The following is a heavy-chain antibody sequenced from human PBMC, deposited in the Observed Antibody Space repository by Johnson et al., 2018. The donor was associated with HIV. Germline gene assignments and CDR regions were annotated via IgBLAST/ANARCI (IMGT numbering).Heavy chain of an antibody. CDR2: ISYDGSNK. J-gene: IGHJ3*02. V-gene: IGHV3-30-3*01. CDR1: GFTFSSYA. CDR3: AGEAGNRLWGWDAFDI. Sequence: QVQLVESGGGVVQPGRSLRLSCAASGFTFSSYAIHWVRQAPGKGLEWVAVISYDGSNKYYTDSVKGRFTISRDNSKNTLYLQMNSLRAEDTAVYYCAGEAGNRLWGWDAFDIWGQGTMVTSS. D-gene: IGHD2-21*01.